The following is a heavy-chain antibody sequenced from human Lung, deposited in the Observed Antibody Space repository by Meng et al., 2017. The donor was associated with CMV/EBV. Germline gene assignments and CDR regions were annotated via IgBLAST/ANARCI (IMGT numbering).Heavy chain of an antibody. J-gene: IGHJ3*02. Sequence: GESLKISCAASGFTFNGYSMNWVRQAPGKGLEWVSGINWNGGSTGYADSVKGRFTISRDNAKNSLYLQMNSLRAEDTALYYCARDRDPAGDAFDIWGQGTMVTVSS. CDR3: ARDRDPAGDAFDI. CDR1: GFTFNGYS. D-gene: IGHD2-2*01. V-gene: IGHV3-20*04. CDR2: INWNGGST.